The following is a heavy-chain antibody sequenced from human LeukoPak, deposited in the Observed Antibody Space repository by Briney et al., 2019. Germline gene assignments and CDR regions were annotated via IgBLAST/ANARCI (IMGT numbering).Heavy chain of an antibody. CDR2: IYYSGST. CDR3: ARRRSGSYSILDY. D-gene: IGHD1-26*01. V-gene: IGHV4-59*08. CDR1: GGSISSYY. J-gene: IGHJ4*02. Sequence: PSETLSLTCTVSGGSISSYYWSWIRQPPGKGLEWIGYIYYSGSTNYNPSLKSRVTISVDTSKNQFSLKLSSVTAADTAVYYCARRRSGSYSILDYWGQGTLVTVSS.